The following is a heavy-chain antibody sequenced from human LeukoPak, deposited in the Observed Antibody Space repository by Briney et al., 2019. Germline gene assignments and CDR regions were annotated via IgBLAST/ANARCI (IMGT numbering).Heavy chain of an antibody. D-gene: IGHD1-14*01. CDR3: AREEPNVCFDY. CDR2: SSDDNGNT. Sequence: ATVTVSCTASGYTFSSYDFRGLLRAPAQKLQERIWSSDDNGNTYYAQKFQGRVTMTIDTSTSKSYLELSSLSSDDTAVYYCAREEPNVCFDYCGQGTLVTVSS. J-gene: IGHJ4*02. CDR1: GYTFSSYD. V-gene: IGHV1-18*01.